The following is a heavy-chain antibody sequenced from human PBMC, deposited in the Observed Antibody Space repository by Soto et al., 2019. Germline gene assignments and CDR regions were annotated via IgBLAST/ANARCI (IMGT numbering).Heavy chain of an antibody. CDR3: ARDYYKYYDSSGYYRSPAY. V-gene: IGHV3-30-3*01. D-gene: IGHD3-22*01. J-gene: IGHJ4*02. CDR2: ISYDGSDK. Sequence: GGSLRLSCAASGFTFSSYAMHWVRQAPGKGLEWVALISYDGSDKDYADSVKGRFTIYRDNSRNTLFLQMNSLRAEDTAVYYCARDYYKYYDSSGYYRSPAYWGQGT. CDR1: GFTFSSYA.